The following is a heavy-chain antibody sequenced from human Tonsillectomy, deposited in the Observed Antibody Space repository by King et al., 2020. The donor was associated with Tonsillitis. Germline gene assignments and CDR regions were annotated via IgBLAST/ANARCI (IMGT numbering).Heavy chain of an antibody. CDR1: GGSISSYY. V-gene: IGHV4-59*01. Sequence: QLQESGPGLLKPSETLSLTCTVSGGSISSYYWSWIRQPPGKGLEWIGYIYYSGSTNYNPPLKSPVTISVDTSKNQFSLNLSSVTAADTAVYYCARSGGNDYYYSVNYWGQGTLVTVSS. J-gene: IGHJ4*02. D-gene: IGHD3-22*01. CDR3: ARSGGNDYYYSVNY. CDR2: IYYSGST.